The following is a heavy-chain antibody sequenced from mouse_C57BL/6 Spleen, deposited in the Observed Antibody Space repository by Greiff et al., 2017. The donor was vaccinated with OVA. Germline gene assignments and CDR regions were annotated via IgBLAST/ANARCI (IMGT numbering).Heavy chain of an antibody. J-gene: IGHJ4*01. CDR2: INPGSGGP. CDR1: GYAFTNYL. D-gene: IGHD2-5*01. Sequence: QVQLQQSGAELVRPGTSVKVSCKASGYAFTNYLIEWVKQRPGQGLEWIGVINPGSGGPNYNEKFKGKATLTADKSSSTAYMQLSSLTSEDSAVYVCARYSNPYAMDYWGQGTSVTVSS. V-gene: IGHV1-54*01. CDR3: ARYSNPYAMDY.